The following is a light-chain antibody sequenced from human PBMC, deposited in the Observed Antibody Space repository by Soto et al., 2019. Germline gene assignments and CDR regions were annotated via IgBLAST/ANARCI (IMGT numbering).Light chain of an antibody. Sequence: DLQMTQSPSSLSASVGDSVTITCRANQSISGSLNWYQQRPGKAPNVLIYATSSLQSGVPSRFSGSGSGTDFTLTISSLQPEDFATYYCQQSYSTPYTFGQGTKLEIK. CDR2: ATS. J-gene: IGKJ2*01. V-gene: IGKV1-39*01. CDR3: QQSYSTPYT. CDR1: QSISGS.